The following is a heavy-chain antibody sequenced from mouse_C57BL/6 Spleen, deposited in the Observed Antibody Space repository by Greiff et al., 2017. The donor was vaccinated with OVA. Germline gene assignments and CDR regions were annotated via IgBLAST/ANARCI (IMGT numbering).Heavy chain of an antibody. D-gene: IGHD2-4*01. V-gene: IGHV2-2*01. CDR3: ARNPVMIRGAMDY. CDR2: IWSGGST. Sequence: VKLMESGPGLVQPSQSLSITCTVSGFSLTSYGVHWVRQSPGKGLEWLGVIWSGGSTDYNAAFISRLSISKDNSKSQVFFKMNSLQADDTAIYYCARNPVMIRGAMDYWGQGTSVTVSS. J-gene: IGHJ4*01. CDR1: GFSLTSYG.